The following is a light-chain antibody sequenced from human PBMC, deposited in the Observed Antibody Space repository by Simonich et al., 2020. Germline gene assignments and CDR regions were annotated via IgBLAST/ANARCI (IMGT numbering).Light chain of an antibody. J-gene: IGKJ4*01. CDR2: KVS. CDR1: QRLVNSTGNTY. CDR3: MQSIQLPLT. Sequence: DVVMTQSPLSLPVTLGQPASISCRSSQRLVNSTGNTYLNWFQQRPGQSPRRLIYKVSNRDSGVPARFSGSGSCTDFTLKISRVEAEDVGVYYCMQSIQLPLTFGGGTKVEIK. V-gene: IGKV2-30*01.